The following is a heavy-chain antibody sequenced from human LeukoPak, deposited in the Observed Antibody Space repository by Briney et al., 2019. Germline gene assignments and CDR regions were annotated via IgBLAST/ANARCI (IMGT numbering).Heavy chain of an antibody. CDR2: IKRDGSEK. CDR3: AMYDSSGYFSFDY. V-gene: IGHV3-7*03. Sequence: PGGSLRLSCAASGFSFSSSWMSWVRQAPGKGLEWVANIKRDGSEKYYVDSVKGRFTISRDNAKNSLYLQMNSLRAEDTAVYYCAMYDSSGYFSFDYWGQGTLVTVSS. D-gene: IGHD3-22*01. CDR1: GFSFSSSW. J-gene: IGHJ4*02.